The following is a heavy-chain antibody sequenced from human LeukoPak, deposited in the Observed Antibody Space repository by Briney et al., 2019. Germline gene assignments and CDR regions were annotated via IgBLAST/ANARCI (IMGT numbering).Heavy chain of an antibody. CDR3: ARGGTLVVTTYYFDY. Sequence: SETLSLTCVVYGGSFSDYYWSWIRQPPGKGLEWIGEINHGGSTNYNPSLKSRVTISIDTSKNQFSVRLSSVTAADTAVYYCARGGTLVVTTYYFDYWGQGTLVTVSS. D-gene: IGHD2-15*01. J-gene: IGHJ4*02. V-gene: IGHV4-34*01. CDR2: INHGGST. CDR1: GGSFSDYY.